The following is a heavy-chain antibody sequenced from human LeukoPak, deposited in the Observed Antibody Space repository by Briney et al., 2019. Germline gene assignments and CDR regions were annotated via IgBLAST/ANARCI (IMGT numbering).Heavy chain of an antibody. CDR2: ITDGADT. J-gene: IGHJ4*02. Sequence: GGSLRLSCGASGFTFNNFAMNWVRQAPGKGLESVSVITDGADTYYADSVKGRFTISRDNSQNTVHLQMDNLRGDDTAVYYCAKVDYWSPENYLDSWGQGTLVTVSS. V-gene: IGHV3-23*01. CDR3: AKVDYWSPENYLDS. D-gene: IGHD1-1*01. CDR1: GFTFNNFA.